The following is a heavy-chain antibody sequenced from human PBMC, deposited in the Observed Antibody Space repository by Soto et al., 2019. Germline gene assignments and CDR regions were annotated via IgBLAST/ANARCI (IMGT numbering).Heavy chain of an antibody. CDR1: GGTFSSYA. V-gene: IGHV1-69*06. CDR2: IIPIFGTA. J-gene: IGHJ6*02. CDR3: ARTPGVPAAHHYYYGMDV. D-gene: IGHD2-2*01. Sequence: ASVKVSCKASGGTFSSYAISWVRQAPGQGLEWMGGIIPIFGTANYAQKFQGRVTITADKSTSTAYMELSSLRSEDTAVYYCARTPGVPAAHHYYYGMDVWGQGTTVTVSS.